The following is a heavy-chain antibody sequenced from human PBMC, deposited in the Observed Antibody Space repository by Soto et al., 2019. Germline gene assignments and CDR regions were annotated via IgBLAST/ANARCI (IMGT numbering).Heavy chain of an antibody. CDR3: ARSQGGSTSLDIYYYYYYGMDV. D-gene: IGHD2-2*01. V-gene: IGHV1-69*06. Sequence: QVQLVQSGAEVKKPGSSVKVSCKAPGGTFSSYAISWVRQAPGQGREWMGGIIPIFGTANYAQKFQGRVTITADTATSTGYMELSSLRSEDTAVYYCARSQGGSTSLDIYYYYYYGMDVWGQGTTVTVSS. CDR1: GGTFSSYA. CDR2: IIPIFGTA. J-gene: IGHJ6*02.